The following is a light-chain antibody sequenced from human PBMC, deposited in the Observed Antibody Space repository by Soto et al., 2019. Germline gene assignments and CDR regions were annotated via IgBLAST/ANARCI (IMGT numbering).Light chain of an antibody. J-gene: IGLJ1*01. CDR1: SSDGGGYNY. CDR3: SSYTSSIFYV. CDR2: EVS. Sequence: QSVLTQPAPGSGSRGQWINIYCTGTSSDGGGYNYVSWYQQHPGKAPKLRIYEVSNRPSGVSNRFSGSKSGNTASLTISGLQAEDEADYYCSSYTSSIFYVFGTGTKVTVL. V-gene: IGLV2-14*01.